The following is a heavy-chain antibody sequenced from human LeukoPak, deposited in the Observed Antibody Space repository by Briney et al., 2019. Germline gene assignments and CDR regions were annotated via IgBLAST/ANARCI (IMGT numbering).Heavy chain of an antibody. V-gene: IGHV4-30-2*01. CDR1: GVSISSGDYS. D-gene: IGHD4-17*01. Sequence: SETLSLTCAVSGVSISSGDYSWSWIRQPPGKGLEWIGEIFQSGRTNYNPSLKSRVTISVDKSRNQFSLKLSSVTAVDTAVYYCARVPAFYYGDYWTSSNYFDYWGQGTLVTVSS. CDR3: ARVPAFYYGDYWTSSNYFDY. CDR2: IFQSGRT. J-gene: IGHJ4*02.